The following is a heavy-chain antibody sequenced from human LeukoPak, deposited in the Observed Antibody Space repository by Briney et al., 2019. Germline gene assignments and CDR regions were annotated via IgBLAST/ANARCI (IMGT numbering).Heavy chain of an antibody. Sequence: SETLSLTCTVSGGSISSSSFYWGWIRQPPGKGLEWIGTIYYSGSTYYNPPLKSRVTISVDTSKNQFSLKMRSVTAADTAVYYCARAGAANLEFDYWGQGTQVTVSS. CDR3: ARAGAANLEFDY. D-gene: IGHD6-13*01. CDR1: GGSISSSSFY. V-gene: IGHV4-39*01. J-gene: IGHJ4*02. CDR2: IYYSGST.